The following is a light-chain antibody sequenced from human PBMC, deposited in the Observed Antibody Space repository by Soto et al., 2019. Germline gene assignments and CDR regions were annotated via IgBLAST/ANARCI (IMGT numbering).Light chain of an antibody. V-gene: IGKV3-20*01. CDR1: QSISRSD. J-gene: IGKJ4*01. Sequence: LPLPPPFLPLSPWESATLSCRASQSISRSDLAWYQHRPGQSPRLLIYATSSRATGIPDRFTGGGAGTGFTLTISRLEPEDSAVYYCQQYGSSPTFGGGTKVDIK. CDR2: ATS. CDR3: QQYGSSPT.